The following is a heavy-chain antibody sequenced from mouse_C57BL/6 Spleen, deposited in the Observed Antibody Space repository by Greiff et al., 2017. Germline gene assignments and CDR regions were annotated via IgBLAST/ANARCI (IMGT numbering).Heavy chain of an antibody. D-gene: IGHD1-1*01. CDR1: GYSFTGYF. CDR2: INPYNGDT. Sequence: VQLQQSGPELVKPGDSVKISCKASGYSFTGYFMNWVMQSHGKSLEWIGRINPYNGDTFYNQKFKGKATLTVDKSSSTAHMELRSLTSEDSEFYYCAPGDGSFAYWGQGTLVTVSA. J-gene: IGHJ3*01. V-gene: IGHV1-20*01. CDR3: APGDGSFAY.